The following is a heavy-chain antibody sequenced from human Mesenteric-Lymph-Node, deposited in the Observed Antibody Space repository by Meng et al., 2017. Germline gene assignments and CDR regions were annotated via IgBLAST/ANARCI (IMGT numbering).Heavy chain of an antibody. Sequence: VQLWQSGAEVKPPGASVKVSCKASGYIFTGYYMHWVRQAPGQGLEWMGRINPNTGGTNYAQKFQGRVTVTRDTSITTAYMELSSLRSDDTAVYYCARGRERGLDYFNYWGQGTQVTVSS. V-gene: IGHV1-2*06. J-gene: IGHJ4*02. D-gene: IGHD1-26*01. CDR2: INPNTGGT. CDR1: GYIFTGYY. CDR3: ARGRERGLDYFNY.